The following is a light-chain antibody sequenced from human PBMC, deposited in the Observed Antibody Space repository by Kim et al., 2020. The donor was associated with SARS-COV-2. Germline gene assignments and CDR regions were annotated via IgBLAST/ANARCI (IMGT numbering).Light chain of an antibody. CDR3: AAWDDSLSGRGVV. CDR2: RNK. Sequence: VPSSCSGIGSNIGRNYEYWFQQLPGTAPKLLIYRNKLWPLGVPDRFSGSKAGTSASLAISWLRSEDEADYYCAAWDDSLSGRGVVFGGGTQRTVL. J-gene: IGLJ2*01. V-gene: IGLV1-47*01. CDR1: GSNIGRNY.